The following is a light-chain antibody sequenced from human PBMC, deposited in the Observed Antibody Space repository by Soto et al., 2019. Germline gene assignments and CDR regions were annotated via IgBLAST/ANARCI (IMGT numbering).Light chain of an antibody. CDR2: GAS. Sequence: ITRSRTSLTASAEDRATVSCRASQSVSSHLACYQQKPGQVPRLLIYGASTRATGVPGRFSGSGSGTEFALTINSLQSEDFAVYYCQQNQKWPITFGQGTRLEIK. J-gene: IGKJ5*01. V-gene: IGKV3-15*01. CDR1: QSVSSH. CDR3: QQNQKWPIT.